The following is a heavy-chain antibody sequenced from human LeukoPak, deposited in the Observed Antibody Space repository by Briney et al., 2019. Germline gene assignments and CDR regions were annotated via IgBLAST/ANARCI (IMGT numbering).Heavy chain of an antibody. J-gene: IGHJ3*02. CDR1: GFTFSSYA. Sequence: GGSLRLSCAASGFTFSSYAMHWVRQAPGKGLEGVAVISYDGSNEYYADSVKGRFTISGDNSKSTLYLQMNSLRAEDTAVYYCARDYYDSSGYYSAFDIWGQGTMVTVSS. V-gene: IGHV3-30*04. CDR2: ISYDGSNE. D-gene: IGHD3-22*01. CDR3: ARDYYDSSGYYSAFDI.